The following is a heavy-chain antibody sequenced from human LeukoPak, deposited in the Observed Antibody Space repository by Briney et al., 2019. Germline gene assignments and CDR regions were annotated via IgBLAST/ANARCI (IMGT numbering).Heavy chain of an antibody. D-gene: IGHD3-10*01. Sequence: ASVKISCKASGYTFTNFYRHWVRQAPGQGLEWMGWTHPSSGGTRYEERFHGRVTMTRDMSTSTAYMELSSLTSDDTAVYYCARKTHGSGASYSHFDYWSQGTLVTVSS. CDR3: ARKTHGSGASYSHFDY. V-gene: IGHV1-2*02. CDR1: GYTFTNFY. J-gene: IGHJ4*02. CDR2: THPSSGGT.